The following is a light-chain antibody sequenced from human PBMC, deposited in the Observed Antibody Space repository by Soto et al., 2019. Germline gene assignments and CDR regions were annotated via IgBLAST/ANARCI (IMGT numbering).Light chain of an antibody. V-gene: IGKV3-20*01. CDR2: GAS. Sequence: DIVLTQSPATLSLSPGETATLSCRASQSVSSTYLAWYQQKPGQAPRLLIYGASSRASGIPDRFSGSGSGTDFTLTISRLEPEDFAMYYCQQKVTFGQGTKLEIK. CDR1: QSVSSTY. J-gene: IGKJ2*01. CDR3: QQKVT.